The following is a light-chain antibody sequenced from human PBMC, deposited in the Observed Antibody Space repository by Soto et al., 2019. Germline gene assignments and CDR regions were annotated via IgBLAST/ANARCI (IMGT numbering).Light chain of an antibody. CDR2: DAS. Sequence: DIQMTQSPSSLSAPVGDRVTITCQASQDISNYLNWYQQKPGKAPKLLIYDASNLETGVPSRFSGSGSGTDFTFTISSLQPEDIATYYCQQYDNLPLPFGGGTKVEIK. V-gene: IGKV1-33*01. J-gene: IGKJ4*01. CDR3: QQYDNLPLP. CDR1: QDISNY.